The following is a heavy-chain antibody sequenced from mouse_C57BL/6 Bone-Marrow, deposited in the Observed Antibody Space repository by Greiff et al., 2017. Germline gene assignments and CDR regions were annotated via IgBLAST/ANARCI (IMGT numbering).Heavy chain of an antibody. D-gene: IGHD2-3*01. Sequence: EVKLMESGGGLVKPGGSLKLSCAASGFTFSDYGMHCVRQAPEKGLEWVAYISSGSSTIYYADTVKGRFTISRDNAKNTLFLQMTSLRSEDTAMYYCARVYDVYYSFDYWGQGTTLTVSS. CDR1: GFTFSDYG. J-gene: IGHJ2*01. CDR2: ISSGSSTI. CDR3: ARVYDVYYSFDY. V-gene: IGHV5-17*01.